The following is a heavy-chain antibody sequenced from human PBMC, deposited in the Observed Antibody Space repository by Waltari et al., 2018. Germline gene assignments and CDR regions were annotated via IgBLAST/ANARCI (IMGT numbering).Heavy chain of an antibody. CDR3: ATVVGDHYRASD. J-gene: IGHJ4*02. D-gene: IGHD4-17*01. CDR2: IWYDGSNK. V-gene: IGHV3-33*01. CDR1: GLTFRNYG. Sequence: QVQLVESGGGVVQPGRSLRLSCAASGLTFRNYGMHWVSQAPGKGLEWVAVIWYDGSNKYYADSVKGRFTISRDNSKNTLYLQMNNLRAEDTAVYYCATVVGDHYRASDWGQGTLVTVSS.